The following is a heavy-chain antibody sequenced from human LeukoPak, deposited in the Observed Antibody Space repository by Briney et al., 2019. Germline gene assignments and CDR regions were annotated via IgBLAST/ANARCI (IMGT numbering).Heavy chain of an antibody. J-gene: IGHJ2*01. CDR1: GYTFTSYD. CDR2: MNPNSGNT. CDR3: ARDGYGDKVYFDL. D-gene: IGHD4-17*01. Sequence: GASVNVSCTASGYTFTSYDINCVRQATGQGLKWMGWMNPNSGNTGYAQKFQGRVTMTRNTSISTAYMELSSLRSEDTAVYYCARDGYGDKVYFDLWGRGTLVTVSS. V-gene: IGHV1-8*01.